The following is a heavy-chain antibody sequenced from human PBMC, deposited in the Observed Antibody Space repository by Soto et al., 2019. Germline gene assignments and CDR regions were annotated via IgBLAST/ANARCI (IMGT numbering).Heavy chain of an antibody. V-gene: IGHV3-11*01. J-gene: IGHJ5*02. D-gene: IGHD2-2*01. CDR1: GFIFSDFC. CDR3: TRTDLTSSNWFPWFDP. Sequence: PGGSLRLSCAASGFIFSDFCMSWIRQAPGKGLEWLSYTGFGGNTIYYATVYAESVKGRFTISRDDSKNTAYLQINSLRSEDTAVYYCTRTDLTSSNWFPWFDPWGQGTLVTVSS. CDR2: TGFGGNTI.